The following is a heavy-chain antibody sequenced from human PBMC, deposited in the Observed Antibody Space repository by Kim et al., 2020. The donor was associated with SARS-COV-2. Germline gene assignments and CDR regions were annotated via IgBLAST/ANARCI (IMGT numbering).Heavy chain of an antibody. D-gene: IGHD3-16*01. CDR2: IKEVGSMK. CDR1: GFTFSNYW. V-gene: IGHV3-7*01. CDR3: ARDNYGDYPD. Sequence: GGSLRLSCAASGFTFSNYWMSWVRQAPGKGLEWVATIKEVGSMKLYVDSVRGRFTTSTDNAKNSVDLQMSSLRVEDTAVYYCARDNYGDYPDWGQGTLVTVSS. J-gene: IGHJ4*02.